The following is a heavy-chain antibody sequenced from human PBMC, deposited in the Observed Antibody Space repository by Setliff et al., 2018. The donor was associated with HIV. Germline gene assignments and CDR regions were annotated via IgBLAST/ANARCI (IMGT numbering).Heavy chain of an antibody. Sequence: PGGSLRLSCVASGFSFSTYSMRWVRQGPGKGLEWVSGLSATGVTTHYAYSVKGRPTISRDNSKDTLYLQLDSLRAEDTAVYYCARRAYCSSTTCFDNWGQGTLVTVSS. CDR2: LSATGVTT. CDR1: GFSFSTYS. D-gene: IGHD2-2*01. V-gene: IGHV3-23*01. CDR3: ARRAYCSSTTCFDN. J-gene: IGHJ4*02.